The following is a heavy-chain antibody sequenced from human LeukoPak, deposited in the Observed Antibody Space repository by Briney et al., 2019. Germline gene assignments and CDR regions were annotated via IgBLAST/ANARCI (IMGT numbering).Heavy chain of an antibody. Sequence: GGSLRLSCAASGFTFSSYAMSWVRQAPGKGLEWVSAISGSGGSTYYADSVKGRFTISRDNSKNTLYLQMNSLRAGDTAVYYCAMCSGGTCYSSLDYWGQGTLVTVSP. D-gene: IGHD2-15*01. J-gene: IGHJ4*02. V-gene: IGHV3-23*01. CDR3: AMCSGGTCYSSLDY. CDR2: ISGSGGST. CDR1: GFTFSSYA.